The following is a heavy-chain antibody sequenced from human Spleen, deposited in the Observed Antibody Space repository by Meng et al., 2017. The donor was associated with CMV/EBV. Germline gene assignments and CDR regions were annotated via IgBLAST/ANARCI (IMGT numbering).Heavy chain of an antibody. V-gene: IGHV4-61*01. Sequence: TVSGGSVSSATYYWSCIRQPPGKGLEWIGYIYYTGSTNYNPSLKSRVTMSVDTSKNQFSLNLISVTAADTAVYYCARGGPLRHLYLDPWGQGTLVTVSS. CDR2: IYYTGST. D-gene: IGHD4-17*01. CDR3: ARGGPLRHLYLDP. J-gene: IGHJ5*02. CDR1: GGSVSSATYY.